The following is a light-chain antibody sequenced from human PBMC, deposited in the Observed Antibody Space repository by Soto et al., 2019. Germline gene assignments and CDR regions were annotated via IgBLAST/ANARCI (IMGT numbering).Light chain of an antibody. V-gene: IGKV3-11*01. J-gene: IGKJ3*01. CDR1: QSISAH. CDR2: DGS. CDR3: QQRANGVT. Sequence: EIVLTQSPATLSLSPGERAILYCRTSQSISAHLAWYQQKPGLPPRLLIYDGSNRATGVPARFSGSGSGTDFTLTISSLEPEDIAAYYCQQRANGVTFGPGTKVDIK.